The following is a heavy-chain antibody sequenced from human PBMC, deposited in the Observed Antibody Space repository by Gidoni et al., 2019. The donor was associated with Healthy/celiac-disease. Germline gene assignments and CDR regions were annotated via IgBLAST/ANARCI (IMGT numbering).Heavy chain of an antibody. CDR3: AKSREKYSGRIDY. CDR1: GFTFSSYG. J-gene: IGHJ4*02. Sequence: QVQLVESGGGVVQPGRSLRLSCAASGFTFSSYGMHWVRQAPGKGLEWVAVISYDGSNKYYADSVKGRFTISRDNSKNTLYLQMNSLRAEDTAVYYCAKSREKYSGRIDYWGQGTLVTVSS. D-gene: IGHD1-26*01. V-gene: IGHV3-30*18. CDR2: ISYDGSNK.